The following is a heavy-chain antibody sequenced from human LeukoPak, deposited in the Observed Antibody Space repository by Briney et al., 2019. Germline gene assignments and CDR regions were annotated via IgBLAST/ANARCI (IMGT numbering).Heavy chain of an antibody. V-gene: IGHV4-39*01. Sequence: SETLSLTCSVSGGSISSNNYWGWVRQPPGKGLEWIGSIYYSGNTYYNPSLKSRVTISVDTSKNQFSLKLRSVTAADTAVYYCARVGAAAGYSIEHFQYWGQGTLVTVSS. CDR1: GGSISSNNY. J-gene: IGHJ1*01. CDR3: ARVGAAAGYSIEHFQY. D-gene: IGHD6-13*01. CDR2: IYYSGNT.